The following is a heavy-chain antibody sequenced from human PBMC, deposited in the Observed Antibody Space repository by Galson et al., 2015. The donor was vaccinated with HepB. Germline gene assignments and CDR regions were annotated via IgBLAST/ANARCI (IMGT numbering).Heavy chain of an antibody. CDR1: GDSVSRDTVG. J-gene: IGHJ6*02. CDR3: TRVAHLGRGMNV. CDR2: TYYRSKWYS. D-gene: IGHD3-10*01. Sequence: CAISGDSVSRDTVGWNWIRQSPSRGLEWLGRTYYRSKWYSDYAISVKSRIIINADSSTNQFFLQLNSVTPEDTAVYYCTRVAHLGRGMNVWGQGTPVTV. V-gene: IGHV6-1*01.